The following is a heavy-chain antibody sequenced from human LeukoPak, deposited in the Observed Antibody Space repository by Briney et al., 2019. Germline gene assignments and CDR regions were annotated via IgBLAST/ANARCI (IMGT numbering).Heavy chain of an antibody. CDR2: IRSRVYGGTA. Sequence: GGSLRLSCIASGLTSDDTSVNWVPQAPGGGLEWVALIRSRVYGGTAEYAASVRGRFTVSRDDSNTVAYLQMSSLKTEDTAVYYCTRALTENGARYYSDYWAQGTLVTVSS. V-gene: IGHV3-49*04. D-gene: IGHD4/OR15-4a*01. CDR1: GLTSDDTS. J-gene: IGHJ4*02. CDR3: TRALTENGARYYSDY.